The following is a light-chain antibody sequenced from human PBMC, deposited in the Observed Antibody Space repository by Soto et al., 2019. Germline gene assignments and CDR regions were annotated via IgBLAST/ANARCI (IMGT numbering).Light chain of an antibody. Sequence: EIVMTQSPATLSVSPGERATLSCRASQSVSGNLAWYQQKPGQAPRLLMFRTSTRATGVPARFSVSGSGTEFNLTISSLQSEDFAVYYCQQYNNWPRATFGGGTRWIS. V-gene: IGKV3-15*01. CDR3: QQYNNWPRAT. J-gene: IGKJ4*01. CDR2: RTS. CDR1: QSVSGN.